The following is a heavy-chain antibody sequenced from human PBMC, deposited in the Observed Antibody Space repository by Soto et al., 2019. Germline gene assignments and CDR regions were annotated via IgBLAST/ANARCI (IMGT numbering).Heavy chain of an antibody. D-gene: IGHD2-15*01. J-gene: IGHJ6*02. CDR3: ARMASFYCSGGSCYPTYGMDV. Sequence: QVQLVESGGGVVQPGRSLRLSCAASGFTFSSYAMHWVRQAPGKGLVWVPVIPYDGSNNYYADSVKGRFTISRDNSKNTLYLQMNSLRAEDTAVYYCARMASFYCSGGSCYPTYGMDVWGQGTTVTVSS. CDR2: IPYDGSNN. CDR1: GFTFSSYA. V-gene: IGHV3-30-3*01.